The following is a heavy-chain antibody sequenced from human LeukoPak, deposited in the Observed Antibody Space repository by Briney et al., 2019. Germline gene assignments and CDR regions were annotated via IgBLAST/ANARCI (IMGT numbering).Heavy chain of an antibody. CDR1: GFTFSSYG. D-gene: IGHD1-1*01. CDR3: ARDQDWNDRGGLDY. J-gene: IGHJ4*02. V-gene: IGHV3-23*01. Sequence: GGSLRLSCAASGFTFSSYGMSWVRQAPGKGLEWVSAISGSGGSTYYAHSVKGRFIISRDNSKNSLYLQMNSLRAEDTAVYYCARDQDWNDRGGLDYWGQGTLVTVSS. CDR2: ISGSGGST.